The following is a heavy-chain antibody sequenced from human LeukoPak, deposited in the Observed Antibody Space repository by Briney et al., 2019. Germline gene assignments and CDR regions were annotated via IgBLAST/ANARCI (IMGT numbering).Heavy chain of an antibody. CDR1: GYTFTSYA. D-gene: IGHD6-6*01. CDR3: ARSQPGFSIAAPFGYYMDV. V-gene: IGHV1-69*06. CDR2: IIPIFRTT. Sequence: GASVKVSCKASGYTFTSYAMNWVRQAPGQGLEWMGGIIPIFRTTNYAQKFQDRVTITADKSTSTAYMELSSLRSEDTAVYYCARSQPGFSIAAPFGYYMDVWGKGTTVTVSS. J-gene: IGHJ6*03.